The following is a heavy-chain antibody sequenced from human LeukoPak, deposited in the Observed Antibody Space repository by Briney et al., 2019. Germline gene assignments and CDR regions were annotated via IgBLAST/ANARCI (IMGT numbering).Heavy chain of an antibody. CDR3: ARADQTPYGSDL. Sequence: ASVKVSCKASGGTFSSYAISWVRQAPGQGLEWMGGIIPIFGTANYAQKFQGRVTITADESTSTAYMELSSLRSEDTAVHYCARADQTPYGSDLWGQGTLVTVSS. CDR2: IIPIFGTA. J-gene: IGHJ5*02. D-gene: IGHD3-10*01. CDR1: GGTFSSYA. V-gene: IGHV1-69*01.